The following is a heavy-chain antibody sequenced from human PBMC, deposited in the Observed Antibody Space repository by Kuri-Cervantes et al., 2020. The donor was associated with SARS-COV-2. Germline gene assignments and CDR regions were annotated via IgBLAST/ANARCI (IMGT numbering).Heavy chain of an antibody. J-gene: IGHJ6*03. CDR1: GGSISSRSYY. D-gene: IGHD2-2*03. Sequence: SETLSLTCTVSGGSISSRSYYWSWIRQPPGKGLEWIGEINHSGSTNYNPSLKSRVTISVDTSKNQFSLKLSSVTAADTAVYYCARGLGYCSSTSCPRYYYYMDVWGKGTTVTVSS. V-gene: IGHV4-39*07. CDR3: ARGLGYCSSTSCPRYYYYMDV. CDR2: INHSGST.